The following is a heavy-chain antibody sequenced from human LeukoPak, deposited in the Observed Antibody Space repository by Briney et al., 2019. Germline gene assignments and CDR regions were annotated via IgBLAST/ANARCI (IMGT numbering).Heavy chain of an antibody. CDR3: ARGLLDYYGSGSYSYFDY. J-gene: IGHJ4*02. CDR2: ISAYNGNT. D-gene: IGHD3-10*01. V-gene: IGHV1-18*01. Sequence: ASVKVSCKASGYTFTSYGISRVRQAPGQGLEWMGWISAYNGNTNYAQKLQGRVTMTTDTSTSTAYMELRSLRSDDTAVYYCARGLLDYYGSGSYSYFDYWGQGTLVTVSS. CDR1: GYTFTSYG.